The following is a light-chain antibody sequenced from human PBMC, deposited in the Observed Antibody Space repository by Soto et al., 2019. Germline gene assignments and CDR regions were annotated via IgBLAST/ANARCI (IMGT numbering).Light chain of an antibody. CDR1: QSVSSSY. Sequence: EIVMTQSPATLSVSPGARATLSCRASQSVSSSYLAWYQQKPGQAPRLLIYGASTRATGIPARFSGSGSGTEFTLTISSLQSEDLAVYYCQQYNNWPPITFGQGTRLEI. CDR3: QQYNNWPPIT. J-gene: IGKJ5*01. CDR2: GAS. V-gene: IGKV3-15*01.